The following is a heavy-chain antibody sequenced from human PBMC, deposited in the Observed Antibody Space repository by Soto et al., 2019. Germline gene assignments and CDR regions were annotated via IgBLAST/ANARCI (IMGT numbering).Heavy chain of an antibody. D-gene: IGHD3-10*01. CDR3: ATSITMVRAPRFDY. V-gene: IGHV3-23*01. CDR1: GFTFSSYA. J-gene: IGHJ4*02. Sequence: GGSLRLSCAASGFTFSSYAMSWVRQAPGKGLEWVSAISGSGGSTYYADSVKGRFTISRDNSKNTLYLQMNSLRAEDTAVYYCATSITMVRAPRFDYWGQGTLVTVSS. CDR2: ISGSGGST.